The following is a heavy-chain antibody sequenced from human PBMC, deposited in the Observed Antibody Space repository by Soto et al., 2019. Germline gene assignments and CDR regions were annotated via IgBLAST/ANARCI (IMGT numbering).Heavy chain of an antibody. V-gene: IGHV1-3*01. CDR3: ARRGLPGAFNWFDP. CDR2: INAGNGNT. J-gene: IGHJ5*02. Sequence: GASVKVSCKASGYTFTSYAMHCVRQAPGQRLEWMGWINAGNGNTKYSQKFQGRVTITRDTSASTAYMELSSLRSEDTAVYYCARRGLPGAFNWFDPWGQGTLVTVSS. CDR1: GYTFTSYA.